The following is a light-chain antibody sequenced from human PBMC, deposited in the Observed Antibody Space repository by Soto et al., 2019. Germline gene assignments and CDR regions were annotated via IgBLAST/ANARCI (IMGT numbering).Light chain of an antibody. V-gene: IGKV3-20*01. CDR1: QSVSSSS. CDR2: GAS. CDR3: QQYGSSPRT. J-gene: IGKJ1*01. Sequence: EIVLTQSPGTLSLSPGDTATLSCRASQSVSSSSLAWYQQKRGQAPRLLIYGASIRTTGIPDRFRGSGSVTDFALTIRRLEPEDFAVYYCQQYGSSPRTFGQGTKVDIK.